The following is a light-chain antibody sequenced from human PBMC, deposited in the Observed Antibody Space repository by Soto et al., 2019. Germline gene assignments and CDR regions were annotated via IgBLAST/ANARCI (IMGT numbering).Light chain of an antibody. CDR1: QSISSW. V-gene: IGKV1-5*03. J-gene: IGKJ1*01. Sequence: DIQMTQSPSTLSASVGDRVTITCRASQSISSWLAWYQQKSGKAPKLVIYKASSLESGVPSRFSGSGSGTEFTLTISRLQPDDFATYYCQQYDSYPWTFGNGTKVEIK. CDR3: QQYDSYPWT. CDR2: KAS.